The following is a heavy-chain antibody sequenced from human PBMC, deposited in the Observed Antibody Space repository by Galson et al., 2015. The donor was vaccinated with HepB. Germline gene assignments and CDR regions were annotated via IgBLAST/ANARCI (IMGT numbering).Heavy chain of an antibody. CDR2: MRYDGSNK. CDR3: ARGTATFDP. Sequence: SLRLSCAASGFTFTSYGMHWVRQAPGKGLEWVALMRYDGSNKYYADSVKGRFTISRDNSKNTLYLQMNSLRAEDTAVYYCARGTATFDPWGQGTLVTVSS. J-gene: IGHJ5*02. CDR1: GFTFTSYG. V-gene: IGHV3-33*01. D-gene: IGHD2-8*02.